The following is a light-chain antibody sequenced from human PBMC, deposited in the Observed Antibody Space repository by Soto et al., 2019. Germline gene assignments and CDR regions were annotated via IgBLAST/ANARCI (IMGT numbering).Light chain of an antibody. J-gene: IGKJ5*01. Sequence: EIVLTQSPGTLSLSPGERAALSCRASQGVSTYLAWYQQKPGQAPRLFIYDASNRATGIPARFSGSGSGTDFTLTISSLEPEDFAVYYCQQRSKWPITFGQGTRLEIK. CDR1: QGVSTY. CDR3: QQRSKWPIT. V-gene: IGKV3-11*01. CDR2: DAS.